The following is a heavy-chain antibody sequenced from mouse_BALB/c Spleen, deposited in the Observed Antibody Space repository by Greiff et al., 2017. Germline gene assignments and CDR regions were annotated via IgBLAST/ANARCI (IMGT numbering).Heavy chain of an antibody. CDR3: ARGIFYAMDD. V-gene: IGHV5-4*02. J-gene: IGHJ4*01. CDR1: GFTFSDYY. CDR2: ISDGGSYT. Sequence: EVKLMESGGGLVKPGGSLKLSCAASGFTFSDYYMYWVRQTPEKRLEWVATISDGGSYTYYPDSVKGRFTISRDNAKNNLYLQMSSLKSEDTAMYYCARGIFYAMDDWGQGTSVTVSS.